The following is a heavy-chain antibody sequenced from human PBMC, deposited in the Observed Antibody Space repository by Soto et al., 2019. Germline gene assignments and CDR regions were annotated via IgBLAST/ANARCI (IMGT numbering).Heavy chain of an antibody. CDR2: ISGSGGST. V-gene: IGHV3-23*01. Sequence: EVQLLESGGGLVQPGGSLRLSCAASGFTFSSYVMSWVRQAPGKGLEWVSAISGSGGSTYYADSVKGRFTISRDNSKNTLYLQMNSLRAEDTAVYYCAKDVYSSSSPDLDYWGQGTLVTVSS. CDR1: GFTFSSYV. CDR3: AKDVYSSSSPDLDY. D-gene: IGHD6-6*01. J-gene: IGHJ4*02.